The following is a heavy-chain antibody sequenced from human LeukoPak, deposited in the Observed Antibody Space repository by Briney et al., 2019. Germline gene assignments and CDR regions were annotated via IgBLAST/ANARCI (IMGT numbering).Heavy chain of an antibody. V-gene: IGHV4-34*01. CDR2: INHSGST. J-gene: IGHJ6*02. Sequence: PSETLSLTCAVYGGSFSGYYWSWIRQPPGKGLEWIGDINHSGSTNYNPSLKSRVTISVDTSKNQFSLKLSSVTAADTAVYYCARHRRWLQPRSYYYGMDVWGQGTTVTVSS. CDR1: GGSFSGYY. D-gene: IGHD5-24*01. CDR3: ARHRRWLQPRSYYYGMDV.